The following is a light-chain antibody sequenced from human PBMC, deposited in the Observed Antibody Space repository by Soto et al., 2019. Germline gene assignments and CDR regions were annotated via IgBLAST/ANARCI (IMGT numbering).Light chain of an antibody. J-gene: IGLJ2*01. V-gene: IGLV2-14*03. Sequence: QSALTQPASVSGSPGQSITISCTGTSSDVGGYNYVSWYQQHPGRAPKLIIYDVTRRPSGVSNRFSGSKSGNTASLTISGLQAEDEADYYCSSYTSSSTLAVFGGGTKLTVL. CDR2: DVT. CDR1: SSDVGGYNY. CDR3: SSYTSSSTLAV.